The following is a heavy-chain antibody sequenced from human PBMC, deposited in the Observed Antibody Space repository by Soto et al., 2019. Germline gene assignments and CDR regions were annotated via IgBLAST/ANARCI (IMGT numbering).Heavy chain of an antibody. J-gene: IGHJ6*02. CDR1: GGTFTNYA. V-gene: IGHV1-69*12. CDR2: IIPVFGTP. CDR3: ARERSVGYCITTTCPKPFYYYAMDV. D-gene: IGHD2-2*01. Sequence: QVQLVQSGAEVKKPGSSLKVSCKASGGTFTNYAFSWVRQAPGQGLEWMGGIIPVFGTPDYAQKFQGRVTITADESPRTACMELSSLRSDDTAVYYCARERSVGYCITTTCPKPFYYYAMDVCGQGTPVTVSS.